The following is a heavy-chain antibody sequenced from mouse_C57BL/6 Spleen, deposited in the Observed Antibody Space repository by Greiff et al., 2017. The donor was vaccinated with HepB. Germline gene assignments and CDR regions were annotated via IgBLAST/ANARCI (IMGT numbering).Heavy chain of an antibody. J-gene: IGHJ2*01. Sequence: VQLQQSGAELVRPGASVKLSCTASGFNIKDDYMHWVKQRPEQGLEWIGWIDPENGDTEYASKFQGKATITADTSSNTAYLQLSSLTSEDTAVYYCTKSNRLYWFDYWGQGTTLTVSS. CDR1: GFNIKDDY. CDR2: IDPENGDT. D-gene: IGHD2-5*01. V-gene: IGHV14-4*01. CDR3: TKSNRLYWFDY.